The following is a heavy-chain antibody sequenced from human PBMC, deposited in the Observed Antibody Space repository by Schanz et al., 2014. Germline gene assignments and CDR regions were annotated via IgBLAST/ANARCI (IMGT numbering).Heavy chain of an antibody. CDR3: ARDTTWRLDL. V-gene: IGHV4-61*02. J-gene: IGHJ2*01. D-gene: IGHD1-1*01. CDR2: VFPNGIT. Sequence: QVQLQESGPGLVKPSQTLSLTCTVSGGSIRSGTYYWSWIRQPAGKALEWVGRVFPNGITNYNPALKSRVPISLDPSKTHFSLTLTSLTAADTAVYYCARDTTWRLDLWGRGTLVTVSS. CDR1: GGSIRSGTYY.